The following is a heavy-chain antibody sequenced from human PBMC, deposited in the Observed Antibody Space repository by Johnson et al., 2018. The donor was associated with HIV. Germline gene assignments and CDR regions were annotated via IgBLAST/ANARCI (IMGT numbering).Heavy chain of an antibody. CDR1: GFTFSSYA. Sequence: EVQLVESGGGVVQPGRSLRLSCAASGFTFSSYAMHWVRQAPGKGLEWVSGINYNGGSTGYADSVRDRFSISRDNAKNSLYLQMDSLRAEDTAMYYCARAKDAAYPYDAFDVWGHGTMVIVSA. CDR3: ARAKDAAYPYDAFDV. CDR2: INYNGGST. D-gene: IGHD2-15*01. J-gene: IGHJ3*01. V-gene: IGHV3-20*04.